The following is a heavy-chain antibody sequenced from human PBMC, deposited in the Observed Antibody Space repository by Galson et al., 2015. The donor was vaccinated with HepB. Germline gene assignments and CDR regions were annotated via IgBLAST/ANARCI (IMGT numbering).Heavy chain of an antibody. CDR3: ARGIWSGPSLAYYMDV. Sequence: SVKVSCKASGYTFSNYALQWVRQAPGQRLDWMGWINAGNGHTKYSQNFQGRVTITRDTSANTAYMELSSLTSEDTAVYYCARGIWSGPSLAYYMDVWGKGTTVTVSS. V-gene: IGHV1-3*01. CDR1: GYTFSNYA. J-gene: IGHJ6*03. CDR2: INAGNGHT. D-gene: IGHD1-1*01.